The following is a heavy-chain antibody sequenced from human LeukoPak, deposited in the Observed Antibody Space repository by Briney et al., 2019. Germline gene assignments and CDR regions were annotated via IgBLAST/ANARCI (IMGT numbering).Heavy chain of an antibody. CDR3: AKGLRYSDN. CDR1: GFTFSSYG. Sequence: PGGSLRLSCAASGFTFSSYGMHWVRQAPGKGLEWVAVISYDGSNKYHADSVKGRFTISRDNSKNTLYLQMNSLRAEDTAVYYCAKGLRYSDNWGQGTLVTVSS. V-gene: IGHV3-30*18. J-gene: IGHJ4*02. D-gene: IGHD3-9*01. CDR2: ISYDGSNK.